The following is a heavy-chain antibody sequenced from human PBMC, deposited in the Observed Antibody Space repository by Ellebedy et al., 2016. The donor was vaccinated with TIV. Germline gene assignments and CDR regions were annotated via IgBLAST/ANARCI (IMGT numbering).Heavy chain of an antibody. Sequence: SETLSLXCTVSGGSISSGGHYWSWIRQHPGKGLEWIGYIYYSGSTYYNPSLKSRVTISVDTSKNQFSLKLSSVTAADTAVYYCARDRPILTGYHYFDYWGQGTLVTVSS. V-gene: IGHV4-31*03. CDR1: GGSISSGGHY. D-gene: IGHD3-9*01. J-gene: IGHJ4*02. CDR3: ARDRPILTGYHYFDY. CDR2: IYYSGST.